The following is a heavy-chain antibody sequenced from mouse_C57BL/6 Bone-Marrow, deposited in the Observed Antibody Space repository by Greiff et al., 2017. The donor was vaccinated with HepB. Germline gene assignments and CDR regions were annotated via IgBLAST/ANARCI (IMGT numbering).Heavy chain of an antibody. V-gene: IGHV14-4*01. Sequence: EVQRVESGAELVRPGASVKLSCTASGFNIKDDYMHWVKQRPEQGLEWIGWIDPENGDTEYASKFQGKATITADTSSNTAYLQLSSLTSEDTAVYYCTTFYYRGFAYWGQGTLVTVSA. J-gene: IGHJ3*01. CDR1: GFNIKDDY. D-gene: IGHD2-1*01. CDR2: IDPENGDT. CDR3: TTFYYRGFAY.